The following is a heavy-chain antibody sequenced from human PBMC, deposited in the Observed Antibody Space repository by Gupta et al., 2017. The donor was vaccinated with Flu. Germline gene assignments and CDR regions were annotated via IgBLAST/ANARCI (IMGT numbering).Heavy chain of an antibody. CDR3: ARGEDYYYSTYTGEFDQ. V-gene: IGHV1-8*01. CDR1: GYTFTNYD. D-gene: IGHD3-22*01. CDR2: MNPNSGNT. Sequence: QVQLVQSGTEVKKPGASVKVSCKASGYTFTNYDINWVRQATGQGLEWMGWMNPNSGNTGYAQKFQGRVSMTRNTSTSTAYMELSSLRSEDTAVYYCARGEDYYYSTYTGEFDQWGQGTLVTVSS. J-gene: IGHJ4*02.